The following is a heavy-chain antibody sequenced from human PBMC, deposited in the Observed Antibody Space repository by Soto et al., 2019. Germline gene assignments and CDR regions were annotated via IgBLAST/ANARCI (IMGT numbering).Heavy chain of an antibody. CDR2: ISGSGGST. CDR1: GFTFSSYA. CDR3: AKGYSSGPQGSVDY. J-gene: IGHJ4*02. V-gene: IGHV3-23*01. D-gene: IGHD6-19*01. Sequence: GGSLRLSCAASGFTFSSYAMSWVRQAPGKGLEWVSAISGSGGSTYYADSVKGRFTISRDNSKNTLYLQMNSLRAEDTAVYYCAKGYSSGPQGSVDYWGQGTLVTVSS.